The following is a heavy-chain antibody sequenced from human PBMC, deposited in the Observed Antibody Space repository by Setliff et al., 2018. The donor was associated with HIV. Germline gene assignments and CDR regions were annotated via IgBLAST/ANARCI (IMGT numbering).Heavy chain of an antibody. J-gene: IGHJ4*02. CDR1: GGSISSGSYY. D-gene: IGHD3-22*01. Sequence: SETLSLTCTVSGGSISSGSYYWSWIRQPPGEGLEWIAEIKHSGSTNYNPSLKSRVTISVDTSKNQFSLKLSSVIAADTAVYYCARDYYDSSGYIFFPGLPDYWGQGTLVTVSS. V-gene: IGHV4-39*07. CDR3: ARDYYDSSGYIFFPGLPDY. CDR2: IKHSGST.